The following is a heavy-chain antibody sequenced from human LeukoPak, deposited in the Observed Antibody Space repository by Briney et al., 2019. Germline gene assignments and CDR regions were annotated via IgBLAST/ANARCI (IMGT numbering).Heavy chain of an antibody. Sequence: PSETLSLTCTVSGGSISSYYWSWIRQPAGKGREWIGRIYTSGSTNYNPSLKSRVTMSVDTSKNQFSLKLSSVTAADTAVYYCARAGRVHDYSLFDYWGQGTLVTVSS. CDR3: ARAGRVHDYSLFDY. D-gene: IGHD4-11*01. J-gene: IGHJ4*02. CDR2: IYTSGST. CDR1: GGSISSYY. V-gene: IGHV4-4*07.